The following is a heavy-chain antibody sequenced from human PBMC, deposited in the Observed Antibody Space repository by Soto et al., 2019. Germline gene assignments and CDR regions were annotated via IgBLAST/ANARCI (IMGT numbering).Heavy chain of an antibody. CDR1: GFTFSNYG. V-gene: IGHV3-21*06. D-gene: IGHD2-15*01. Sequence: EVQLLESGGGLVKPGGSLRLSCAASGFTFSNYGMSWVRQAPGKGLEWVSSLTGPSTYIYYADSVKGRFTISRDIAKNSLYLQMNSLRAEDTAVYYCARYERRGPAVWWGQGTLVTVSS. CDR3: ARYERRGPAVW. J-gene: IGHJ4*02. CDR2: LTGPSTYI.